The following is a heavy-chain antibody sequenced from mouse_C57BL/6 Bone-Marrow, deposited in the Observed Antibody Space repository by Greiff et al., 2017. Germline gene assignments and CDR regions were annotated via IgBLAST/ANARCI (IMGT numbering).Heavy chain of an antibody. J-gene: IGHJ2*01. Sequence: QVTLKASGPGILQSSQTLSLTCSFSGFSLSTSGMGVSWIRQPSGQGLEWLAHIYWDDDKRYNPSLKSRLTISKDTSRNQVFLKITSVDTADTATFYCSRRVYDYDFDYWGQGTTLTVSS. V-gene: IGHV8-12*01. CDR3: SRRVYDYDFDY. CDR2: IYWDDDK. D-gene: IGHD2-4*01. CDR1: GFSLSTSGMG.